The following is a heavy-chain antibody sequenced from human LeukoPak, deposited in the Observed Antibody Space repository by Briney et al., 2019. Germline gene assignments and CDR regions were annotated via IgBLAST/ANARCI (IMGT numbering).Heavy chain of an antibody. CDR1: GFTFSSYW. CDR2: IKQDGSEE. V-gene: IGHV3-7*03. J-gene: IGHJ4*02. CDR3: ARPRHYDILTGLDY. Sequence: GGSLRLSCAASGFTFSSYWMSWVRQAPGKGLEWVANIKQDGSEEYYVDSVKGRFTFSRDNAKNSLYLQMNSLRAEDTAVYYCARPRHYDILTGLDYWGQGTLVTVSS. D-gene: IGHD3-9*01.